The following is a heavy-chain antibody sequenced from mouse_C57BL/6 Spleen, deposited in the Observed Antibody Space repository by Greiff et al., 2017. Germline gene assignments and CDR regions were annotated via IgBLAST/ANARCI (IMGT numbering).Heavy chain of an antibody. CDR1: GYTFTSYW. J-gene: IGHJ2*01. Sequence: QVQLQQPGAELVKPGASVKMSCKASGYTFTSYWITWVKQRPGQGLEWIGDIYPGSGSTNYNEKFKSKATLTVDTSSSTAYLQLSSLTSEDSAVYSCASAWITWDYFDYWGQGTTLTVAS. CDR3: ASAWITWDYFDY. D-gene: IGHD1-1*01. CDR2: IYPGSGST. V-gene: IGHV1-55*01.